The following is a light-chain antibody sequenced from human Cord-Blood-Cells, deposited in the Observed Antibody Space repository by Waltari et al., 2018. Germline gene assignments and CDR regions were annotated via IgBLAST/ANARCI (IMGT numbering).Light chain of an antibody. CDR1: QSVLYSSNNKNY. J-gene: IGKJ1*01. CDR3: QQYYSTPPWT. V-gene: IGKV4-1*01. Sequence: DIVMTQSPDSLAVSLGERATINCKSSQSVLYSSNNKNYLAWYQQKPGQPPKLLIYWASTQESGVPDRFSGSESGTDFTLTNSSLHAEDVAVYYCQQYYSTPPWTFGQGTKVEIK. CDR2: WAS.